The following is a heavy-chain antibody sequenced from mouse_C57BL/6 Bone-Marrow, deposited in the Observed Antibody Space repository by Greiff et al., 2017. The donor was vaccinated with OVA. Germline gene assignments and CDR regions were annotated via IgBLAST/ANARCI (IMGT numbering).Heavy chain of an antibody. CDR2: INPNNGGT. CDR1: GYTFTDYY. Sequence: VQLQQSGPELVKPGASVKISCKASGYTFTDYYMNWVKQSHGKSLEWIGDINPNNGGTSYNQKFKGKATLTVDKSSSTAYMELRSLTSEDSAVYYCARRVYYEDAMDYWGQGTSVTVSS. V-gene: IGHV1-26*01. J-gene: IGHJ4*01. CDR3: ARRVYYEDAMDY. D-gene: IGHD2-4*01.